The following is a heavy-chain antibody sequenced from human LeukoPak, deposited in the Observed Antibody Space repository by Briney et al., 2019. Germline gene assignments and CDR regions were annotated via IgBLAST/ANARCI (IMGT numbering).Heavy chain of an antibody. CDR3: ARERALGIRIAEYYFDY. V-gene: IGHV1-2*02. CDR1: GYTFTGYY. Sequence: GASVKVSCKASGYTFTGYYMHWVRQAPGQGLEWMGWINPNSGGTNYAQKFQGRVTMTRDTSISTAYMELSRLRSDDTAVYYCARERALGIRIAEYYFDYWGQGTLVTVSS. D-gene: IGHD3-16*01. J-gene: IGHJ4*02. CDR2: INPNSGGT.